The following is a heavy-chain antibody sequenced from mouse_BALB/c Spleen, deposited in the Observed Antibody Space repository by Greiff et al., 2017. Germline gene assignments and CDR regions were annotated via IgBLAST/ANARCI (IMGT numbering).Heavy chain of an antibody. D-gene: IGHD2-2*01. CDR3: ARGYGYDVGG. J-gene: IGHJ2*01. Sequence: VQLVESGAELAKPGASVKMSCKASGYTFTSYWMHWVKQRPGQGLEWIGYINPSTGYTEYNQKFKDKATLTADKSSSTAYMQLSSLTSEDSAVYYCARGYGYDVGGWGQGTTLTVSS. CDR1: GYTFTSYW. CDR2: INPSTGYT. V-gene: IGHV1-7*01.